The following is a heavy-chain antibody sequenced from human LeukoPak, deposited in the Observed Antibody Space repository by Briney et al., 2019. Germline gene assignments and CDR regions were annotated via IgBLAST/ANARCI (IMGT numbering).Heavy chain of an antibody. CDR1: GGSISSYY. CDR3: ARDSLRTAYGMDV. Sequence: PSETLSLTCAVSGGSISSYYWSWIRQPPGKGLEWIGYIYYSGSTNYNPSLKSRVTISVDTSKNQFSLKLSSVTAADTAVYYCARDSLRTAYGMDVWGQGTTVTVSS. CDR2: IYYSGST. V-gene: IGHV4-59*01. D-gene: IGHD2-8*02. J-gene: IGHJ6*02.